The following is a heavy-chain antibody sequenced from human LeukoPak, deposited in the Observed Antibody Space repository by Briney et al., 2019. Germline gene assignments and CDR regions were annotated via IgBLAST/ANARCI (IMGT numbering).Heavy chain of an antibody. V-gene: IGHV1-69*13. CDR3: ARGNDGSGSPSYYFYYMDV. D-gene: IGHD3-10*01. CDR2: IIPIFGTA. CDR1: GGTFSRYA. Sequence: VKVSCKASGGTFSRYAMSWVRQAPGQGLEWMGGIIPIFGTANYAQKFQGRVTITADESTSTAYMELSSLRSEDTAVYYCARGNDGSGSPSYYFYYMDVWGKGTTVTISS. J-gene: IGHJ6*03.